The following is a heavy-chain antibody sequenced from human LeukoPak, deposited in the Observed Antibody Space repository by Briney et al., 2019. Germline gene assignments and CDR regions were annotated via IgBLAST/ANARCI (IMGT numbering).Heavy chain of an antibody. Sequence: GGSLRLSCAASGFTFSSYAMSWVRQAPGKGLEWVSAISGSGGKTYNADSVKGRFTISRDNSKNTLYLQMNSLRAEDTAVYYCAKDKWELHKPFFYDYRGQGTLVTVSS. CDR3: AKDKWELHKPFFYDY. CDR1: GFTFSSYA. J-gene: IGHJ4*02. D-gene: IGHD1-26*01. V-gene: IGHV3-23*01. CDR2: ISGSGGKT.